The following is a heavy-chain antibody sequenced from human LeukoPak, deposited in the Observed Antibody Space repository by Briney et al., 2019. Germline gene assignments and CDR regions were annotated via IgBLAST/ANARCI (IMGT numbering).Heavy chain of an antibody. CDR2: IRYDGSNK. Sequence: PGGSLRPSCAASGFTFNSYGMHWVRQAPGKGLEWVAFIRYDGSNKYYADSVKGRFTISRDNSKNTLYLQMNSLRAEDTAVYYCARFNDYGDLYFDYWGQGTLVTVSS. J-gene: IGHJ4*02. D-gene: IGHD4-17*01. CDR3: ARFNDYGDLYFDY. CDR1: GFTFNSYG. V-gene: IGHV3-30*02.